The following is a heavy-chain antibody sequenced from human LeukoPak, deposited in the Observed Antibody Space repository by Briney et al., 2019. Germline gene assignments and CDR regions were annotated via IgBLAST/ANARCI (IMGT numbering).Heavy chain of an antibody. V-gene: IGHV3-7*01. CDR2: IKQDGSEK. CDR3: ARAMGEVGAAYFDY. CDR1: GFTFSSYW. Sequence: QPGGSLRLSRAASGFTFSSYWMSWVRQAPGKGLEWVANIKQDGSEKYYVDSVKGRFTISRDNAKNSLYLQMNSLRAEDTAVYYCARAMGEVGAAYFDYWGQGTLVTVSS. D-gene: IGHD2-15*01. J-gene: IGHJ4*02.